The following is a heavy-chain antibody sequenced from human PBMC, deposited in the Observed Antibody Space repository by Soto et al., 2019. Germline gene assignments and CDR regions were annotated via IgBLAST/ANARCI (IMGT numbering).Heavy chain of an antibody. CDR3: ARLTAAGGVDQFDY. V-gene: IGHV3-7*05. CDR1: GFTFSSYW. D-gene: IGHD6-13*01. CDR2: IKEDGSEQ. Sequence: EVQLEESGGGLVQPGGSLRLSCVASGFTFSSYWMTWVRQDPGKGLEWVANIKEDGSEQYQVDSVKGRFTFSRDNAKKTLYLQMNSLRVEDTAVYYCARLTAAGGVDQFDYWGQGTLVTVSS. J-gene: IGHJ4*02.